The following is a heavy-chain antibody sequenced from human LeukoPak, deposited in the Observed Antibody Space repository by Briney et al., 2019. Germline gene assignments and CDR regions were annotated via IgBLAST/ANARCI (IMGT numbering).Heavy chain of an antibody. V-gene: IGHV1-69*13. CDR3: ARLDYYDNRADY. CDR1: GGTFSSYA. D-gene: IGHD3-22*01. Sequence: SVKVSCKASGGTFSSYAISWVRQAPGQGLEWMGGIIPIFGTANYAQKFQGRVTITADESTSTAYMELSSLRSEDTAVYYCARLDYYDNRADYWGQGTLVTVSS. CDR2: IIPIFGTA. J-gene: IGHJ4*02.